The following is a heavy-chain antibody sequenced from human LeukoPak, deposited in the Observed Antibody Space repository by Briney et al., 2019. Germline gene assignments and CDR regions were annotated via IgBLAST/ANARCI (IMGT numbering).Heavy chain of an antibody. D-gene: IGHD1-1*01. CDR2: IIPVYGTT. J-gene: IGHJ6*03. CDR3: ATNLLVEYWITYMDV. Sequence: SVKVSCKASGGTFSIYGITWVRQAPGQGLEWMGGIIPVYGTTNYAQRFQGRVTITTDESTSTVYMELSSLTSEDTAIYYCATNLLVEYWITYMDVWGKGTTVTVSS. V-gene: IGHV1-69*05. CDR1: GGTFSIYG.